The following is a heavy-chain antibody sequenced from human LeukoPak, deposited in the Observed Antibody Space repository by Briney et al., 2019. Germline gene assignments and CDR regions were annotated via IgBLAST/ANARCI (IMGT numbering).Heavy chain of an antibody. J-gene: IGHJ4*02. V-gene: IGHV3-7*03. Sequence: GGSLRLSCAASGFTFSSYWMSWVRQAPGKGLEWVANIKQDGSEKYYVDSVKGRFTISRDNAKNTLYLQMNSLRAEDTAVYYCARGAPPGSFDYWGQGTLVTVSS. CDR1: GFTFSSYW. CDR2: IKQDGSEK. CDR3: ARGAPPGSFDY.